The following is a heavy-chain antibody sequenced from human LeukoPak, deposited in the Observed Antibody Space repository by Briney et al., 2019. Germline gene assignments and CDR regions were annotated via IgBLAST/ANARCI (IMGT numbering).Heavy chain of an antibody. CDR2: ISVTSTYI. CDR1: GFTFSSYA. D-gene: IGHD4/OR15-4a*01. CDR3: ARRAGAYSHPYDC. Sequence: GGSLRLSCAASGFTFSSYAMSWVRQAPGKGLEWVSSISVTSTYIYYADSVKGRFTISRDNSKNTLYLQMNSLRAEDTAVYYCARRAGAYSHPYDCWGQGTLVTVSS. J-gene: IGHJ4*02. V-gene: IGHV3-21*04.